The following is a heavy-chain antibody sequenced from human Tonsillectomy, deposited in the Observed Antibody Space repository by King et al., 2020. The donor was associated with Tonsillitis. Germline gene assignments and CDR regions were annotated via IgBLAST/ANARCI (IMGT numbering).Heavy chain of an antibody. J-gene: IGHJ4*02. Sequence: VQLVESGGGLVKPGGSLRLSCAASGFTFSSYSMNWVRQAPGKGLEWVSSISSSSSYIYYADSVKGRFTISRDNAKNSLYLQMNSLRAEDTAVYYCARDGIAVAVVYSDYWGQGTLVTVSS. D-gene: IGHD6-19*01. CDR2: ISSSSSYI. CDR3: ARDGIAVAVVYSDY. V-gene: IGHV3-21*01. CDR1: GFTFSSYS.